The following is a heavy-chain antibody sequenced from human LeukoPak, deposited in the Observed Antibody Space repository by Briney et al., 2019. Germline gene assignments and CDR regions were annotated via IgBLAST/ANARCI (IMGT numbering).Heavy chain of an antibody. CDR2: ISYDGSNK. J-gene: IGHJ6*04. Sequence: GRSLRLSCAASGFTFSSYAMHWVRQAPGKGLEWVAVISYDGSNKYYADSVEGRFTISRDNSKNTLYLQMNSLRAEDTAVYYCARVYQYCSSTSCSDYYYYGMDVWGKGTTVTVSS. D-gene: IGHD2-2*01. CDR3: ARVYQYCSSTSCSDYYYYGMDV. V-gene: IGHV3-30*04. CDR1: GFTFSSYA.